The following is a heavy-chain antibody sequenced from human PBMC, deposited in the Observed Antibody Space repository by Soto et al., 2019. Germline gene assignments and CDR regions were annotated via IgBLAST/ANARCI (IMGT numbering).Heavy chain of an antibody. D-gene: IGHD3-22*01. CDR2: IDPSDSYT. J-gene: IGHJ6*02. CDR1: GYSFTSYW. CDR3: ARQSLEDYYDSSGPYYYYGMDV. Sequence: RESLKISCKGSGYSFTSYWISWVRQMPGKGLEWMGRIDPSDSYTNYSPSFQGHVTISADKSISTAYLQWSSLKASDTAMYYCARQSLEDYYDSSGPYYYYGMDVWGQGTTVTVSS. V-gene: IGHV5-10-1*01.